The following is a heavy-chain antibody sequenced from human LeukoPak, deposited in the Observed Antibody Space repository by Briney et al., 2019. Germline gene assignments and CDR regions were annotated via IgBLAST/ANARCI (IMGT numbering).Heavy chain of an antibody. CDR3: AVLDYDSITDY. CDR2: INSDGSST. D-gene: IGHD3-22*01. V-gene: IGHV3-74*01. Sequence: GGSLRLSCAASGFTFTSYWMHWVRQAPGKRLVWVSRINSDGSSTVYADSVKGRFTISRDDAKNTLYLQMNSLRAEDTAVYYCAVLDYDSITDYWGQGTLVTVSS. CDR1: GFTFTSYW. J-gene: IGHJ4*02.